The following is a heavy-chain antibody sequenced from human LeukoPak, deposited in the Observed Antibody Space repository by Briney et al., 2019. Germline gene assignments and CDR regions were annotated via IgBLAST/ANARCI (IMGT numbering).Heavy chain of an antibody. Sequence: ASVKVSCKASGYTFTSYGISWVRQAPGQGLEWMGWISAYNGNTNYAQKLQGRVTMTTDTSTSTAYMELGSLRSDDTAVYYCAREGEPYNWNARFDPWGQGTLVTVSS. CDR3: AREGEPYNWNARFDP. CDR1: GYTFTSYG. D-gene: IGHD1-1*01. V-gene: IGHV1-18*01. J-gene: IGHJ5*02. CDR2: ISAYNGNT.